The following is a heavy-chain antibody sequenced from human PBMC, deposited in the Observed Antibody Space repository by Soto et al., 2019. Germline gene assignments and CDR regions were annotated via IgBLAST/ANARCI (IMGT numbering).Heavy chain of an antibody. Sequence: GGSLRLSCAASGFTFSSYAMSWVRQAPGKGLESVSAISGSGGSTYYADSVKGRFTISRDNSKNTLYLQMSSLRAEDTAVYYCAKVEATITIRTYYFDYWGKGTLVTVSS. V-gene: IGHV3-23*01. CDR3: AKVEATITIRTYYFDY. CDR1: GFTFSSYA. J-gene: IGHJ4*02. D-gene: IGHD4-4*01. CDR2: ISGSGGST.